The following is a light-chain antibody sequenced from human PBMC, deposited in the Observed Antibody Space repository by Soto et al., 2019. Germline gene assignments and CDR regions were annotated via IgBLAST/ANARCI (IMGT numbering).Light chain of an antibody. CDR1: QSISSY. J-gene: IGKJ3*01. Sequence: DIQMTQSPSYLSASVGDRVTITCRASQSISSYLNWYQQKPGKAPKLLIYAASSLQSGVPSRFSGSGSLTDFTRTISSLQHEDFATDYCQQSYSSFNVGPGTKVDIK. CDR2: AAS. CDR3: QQSYSSFN. V-gene: IGKV1-39*01.